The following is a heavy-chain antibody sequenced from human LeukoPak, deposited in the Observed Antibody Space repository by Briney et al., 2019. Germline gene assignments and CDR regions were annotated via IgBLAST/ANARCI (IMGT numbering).Heavy chain of an antibody. D-gene: IGHD4-23*01. CDR2: ISYDGSNK. CDR1: GFTFSSYA. V-gene: IGHV3-30*04. J-gene: IGHJ4*02. Sequence: GGSLRLSCAASGFTFSSYAMHWVRQAPGKGLEWVAVISYDGSNKYYADSVKGRFTISRDNAKNPLYLQMNSLRAEDTAVYYCARDSQVDYGGNRGMVYWGQGTLVTVSS. CDR3: ARDSQVDYGGNRGMVY.